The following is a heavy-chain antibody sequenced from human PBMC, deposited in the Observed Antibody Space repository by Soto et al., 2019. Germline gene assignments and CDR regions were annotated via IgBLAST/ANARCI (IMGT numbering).Heavy chain of an antibody. CDR2: TYHSGST. V-gene: IGHV4-4*09. D-gene: IGHD2-2*01. Sequence: SETLSLTCTVSGGSITSYYWSWIRQPPGKGLEWIGYTYHSGSTYYNQSLKSRVTISVDTSKNQFSLKLSSVTAANTAVYYCARAEDIVLVPAAIWFDPWGQGTLVTVSS. J-gene: IGHJ5*02. CDR3: ARAEDIVLVPAAIWFDP. CDR1: GGSITSYY.